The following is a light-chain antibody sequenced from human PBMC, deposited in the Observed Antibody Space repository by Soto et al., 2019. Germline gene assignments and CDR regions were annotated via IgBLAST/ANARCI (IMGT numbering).Light chain of an antibody. CDR2: EVT. V-gene: IGLV2-8*01. CDR1: SGNIGTYDF. Sequence: QSALTQPPSASGSPGQAVTIPCTGASGNIGTYDFVSWYQQHPGKAPRLMIYEVTKRPSGVPDRFSASKSGNTAYLTVSGLRAEDEADYYCASYAGSDMAMFGGGTKLTVL. J-gene: IGLJ3*02. CDR3: ASYAGSDMAM.